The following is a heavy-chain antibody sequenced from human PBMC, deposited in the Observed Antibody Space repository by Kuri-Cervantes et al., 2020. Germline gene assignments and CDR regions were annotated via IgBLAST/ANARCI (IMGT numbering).Heavy chain of an antibody. Sequence: SGPTLVKPTQTLTVTCTFSGFPLTSSGMCVSWVRQPPGKALEWLAHIFSNDEKSYSTSLKSRLTISKDTSKSQVVLTMTNMDPVDTATYYCARMEGGWYPTSAYWGQGTLVTVSS. CDR2: IFSNDEK. CDR1: GFPLTSSGMC. V-gene: IGHV2-26*01. D-gene: IGHD6-19*01. J-gene: IGHJ4*02. CDR3: ARMEGGWYPTSAY.